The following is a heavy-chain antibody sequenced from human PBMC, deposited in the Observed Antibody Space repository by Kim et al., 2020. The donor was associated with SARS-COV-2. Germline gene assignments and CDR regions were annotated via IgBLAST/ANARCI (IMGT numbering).Heavy chain of an antibody. CDR1: GFTFSSYG. D-gene: IGHD1-7*01. V-gene: IGHV3-30*18. CDR2: ISYDGSNK. CDR3: AKDLTGTTLPEGL. Sequence: GGSLRLSCAASGFTFSSYGMHWVRQAPGKGLEWVAVISYDGSNKYYADSVKGRFTISRDNSKNTLYLQMNSLRAEDTAVYYCAKDLTGTTLPEGLWGQGTLVTVSS. J-gene: IGHJ4*02.